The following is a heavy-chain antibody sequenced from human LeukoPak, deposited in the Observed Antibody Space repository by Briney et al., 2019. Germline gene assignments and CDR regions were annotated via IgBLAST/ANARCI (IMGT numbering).Heavy chain of an antibody. CDR1: GGSISSYY. CDR2: IYTSGST. V-gene: IGHV4-4*07. J-gene: IGHJ5*02. CDR3: ARGSSIKYGSGSYYHNWFDP. D-gene: IGHD3-10*01. Sequence: SETLSLTCTVSGGSISSYYWSWIRQPAGKGLEWIGRIYTSGSTNYNPSLKSRVTMSVDTSKNQFSLKLSSVTAADTAVYYCARGSSIKYGSGSYYHNWFDPWGQGTLVTVSS.